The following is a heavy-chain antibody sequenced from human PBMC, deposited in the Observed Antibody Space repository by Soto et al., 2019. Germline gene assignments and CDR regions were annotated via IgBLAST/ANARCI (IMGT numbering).Heavy chain of an antibody. V-gene: IGHV5-10-1*01. CDR3: ARLGYCSGGSCLYYYCYGMEV. Sequence: GESLKSSCKGSWYKFTNYLIICVRQMPWKGLEWMGKIDPTESHTKYSPSFQGHVTISADKSISTAYLQWSSLKASDTAMYYCARLGYCSGGSCLYYYCYGMEVWGQGTTVTVSS. D-gene: IGHD2-15*01. CDR2: IDPTESHT. CDR1: WYKFTNYL. J-gene: IGHJ6*01.